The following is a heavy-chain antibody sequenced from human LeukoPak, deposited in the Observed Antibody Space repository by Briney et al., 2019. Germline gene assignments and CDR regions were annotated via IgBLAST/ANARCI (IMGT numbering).Heavy chain of an antibody. D-gene: IGHD6-6*01. CDR3: AGAAAARPDYFDY. CDR1: GGTFSSYA. V-gene: IGHV1-69*05. J-gene: IGHJ4*02. Sequence: GASVKVSCKASGGTFSSYAISWVRQAPGQGLEWMGGIIPIFGTASYAQKFQGRVTMTRDMSTSTVYMELSSLRSEGTAVYYCAGAAAARPDYFDYWGQGTLVTVSS. CDR2: IIPIFGTA.